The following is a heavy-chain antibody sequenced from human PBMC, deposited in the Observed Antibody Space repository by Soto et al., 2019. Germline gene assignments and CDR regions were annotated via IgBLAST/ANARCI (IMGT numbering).Heavy chain of an antibody. CDR2: IDPSDSYT. D-gene: IGHD3-10*01. Sequence: GESLKISCKGSGYSFTSYWISWVRQMPGKGLEWMGRIDPSDSYTNYSPSFQGHVTISADKSISTAYLQWSSLKASDTAMYYCARQYYYGSGSFDSSYYHGMDVWGQGTTVTVSS. V-gene: IGHV5-10-1*01. CDR1: GYSFTSYW. CDR3: ARQYYYGSGSFDSSYYHGMDV. J-gene: IGHJ6*02.